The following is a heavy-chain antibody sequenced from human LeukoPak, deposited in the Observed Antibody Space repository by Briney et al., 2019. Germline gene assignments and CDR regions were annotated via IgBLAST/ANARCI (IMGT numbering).Heavy chain of an antibody. V-gene: IGHV3-23*01. Sequence: GGSLRLSCAASGFTFSSYSMNWVRQAPGQGLEWVSAISGSGGSTYYADSVKGRFTISRDNSKDTLYLQMNSLSAEDTAVYYCAKAAGWYYDSSGYLSSFYYYYYMDVWGKGTTVTVSS. CDR1: GFTFSSYS. CDR3: AKAAGWYYDSSGYLSSFYYYYYMDV. J-gene: IGHJ6*03. D-gene: IGHD3-22*01. CDR2: ISGSGGST.